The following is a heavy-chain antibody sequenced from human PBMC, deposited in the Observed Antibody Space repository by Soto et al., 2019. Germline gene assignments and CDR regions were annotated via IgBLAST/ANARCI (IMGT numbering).Heavy chain of an antibody. CDR2: ISAYNGNT. CDR1: GYTFTSYG. V-gene: IGHV1-18*01. CDR3: ARDPIKGYCISTSCQYGMDV. J-gene: IGHJ6*02. D-gene: IGHD2-2*01. Sequence: QVQLVQSGAEVKKPGASVKVSCKASGYTFTSYGISWVRQAPGQGLEWMGWISAYNGNTNYAQKPXXRVTMTTATTXXTXYXXLRSLRSDDTAVYYCARDPIKGYCISTSCQYGMDVWGQGTTVTVSS.